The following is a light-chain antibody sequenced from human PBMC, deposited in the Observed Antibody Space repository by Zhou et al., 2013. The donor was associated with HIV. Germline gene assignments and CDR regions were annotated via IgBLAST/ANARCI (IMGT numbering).Light chain of an antibody. V-gene: IGKV1-5*03. Sequence: DIQMTQSPSTLSASVGDRVTITCRASQSISSWLAWYQQKPGKAPKLLIYKASNLESGVPSRFSGSGSGTDFTLTISSLQPEDFATYYCLQDYNYPWTFGQGTKVEIK. CDR2: KAS. CDR3: LQDYNYPWT. CDR1: QSISSW. J-gene: IGKJ1*01.